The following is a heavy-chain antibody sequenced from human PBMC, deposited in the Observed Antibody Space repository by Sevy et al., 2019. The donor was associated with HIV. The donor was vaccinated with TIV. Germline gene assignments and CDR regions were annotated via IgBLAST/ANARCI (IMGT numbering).Heavy chain of an antibody. CDR3: ARGHSSGWTDFDY. D-gene: IGHD6-19*01. CDR1: GFTFSSYG. CDR2: ISYDGSNK. V-gene: IGHV3-30*03. J-gene: IGHJ4*02. Sequence: GGSLRLSCAASGFTFSSYGMHWVRQAPGKGLEWVAVISYDGSNKYYADSVKGRFTISRDNSKNTLYLQMNSLRAEDTVVYYCARGHSSGWTDFDYWGQGTLVTVSS.